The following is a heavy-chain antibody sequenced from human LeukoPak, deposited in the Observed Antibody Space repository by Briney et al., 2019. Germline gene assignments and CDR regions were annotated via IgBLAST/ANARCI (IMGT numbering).Heavy chain of an antibody. CDR1: GYTFTGYY. J-gene: IGHJ4*02. CDR3: AREKYSSGWYYFDY. D-gene: IGHD6-19*01. Sequence: ASVKVSCKASGYTFTGYYMHWVRQAPGQGLEWMGRINPNSGGTNYAQKFQGRVTMTRDTSISTAYMELSGLRSDDTAVYYCAREKYSSGWYYFDYWGQGTLVTVSS. V-gene: IGHV1-2*06. CDR2: INPNSGGT.